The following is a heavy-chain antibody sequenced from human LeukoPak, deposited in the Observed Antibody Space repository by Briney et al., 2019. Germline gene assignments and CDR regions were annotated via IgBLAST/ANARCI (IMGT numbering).Heavy chain of an antibody. CDR2: IFYSGTT. V-gene: IGHV4-31*03. CDR3: ARDRPREQLAFDY. J-gene: IGHJ4*02. Sequence: SETLSLTCTLSGDSISSDTYYWSWIRQHPGKGLEWIGYIFYSGTTYYNPSLKSRVTITVDTSKNQFSLKLSSVTAADTAVYYCARDRPREQLAFDYWGQRTLVTVSS. CDR1: GDSISSDTYY. D-gene: IGHD6-13*01.